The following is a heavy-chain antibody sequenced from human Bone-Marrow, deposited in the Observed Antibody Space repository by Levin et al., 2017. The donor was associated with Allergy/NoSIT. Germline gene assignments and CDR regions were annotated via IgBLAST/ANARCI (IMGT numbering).Heavy chain of an antibody. CDR1: GFTFSSYT. CDR3: ARRNDFWSRTHGGYYFFMDV. J-gene: IGHJ6*03. D-gene: IGHD3-3*01. CDR2: ISGSSSYI. Sequence: GESLKISCAASGFTFSSYTMNWVRQAPGKGLEWVSSISGSSSYITFSDSVKGRLTISRDNAKNLLFLQMNNLRAEDTAVYYCARRNDFWSRTHGGYYFFMDVWGTGTTVTVSS. V-gene: IGHV3-21*01.